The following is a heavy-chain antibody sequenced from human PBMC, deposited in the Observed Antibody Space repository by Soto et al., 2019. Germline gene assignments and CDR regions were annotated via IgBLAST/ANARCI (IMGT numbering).Heavy chain of an antibody. V-gene: IGHV4-30-4*01. Sequence: QVQLQESGPGLVKPSQTLSLTCTVSGGSVSRSDYYWSWIRQPPGKGLEWIGYIYSTGKTYYNPSLRSRLTISLDAPTNQFSLKLSSVTAADTAVYYCARGYYESSHYYVGSPIFAYWGQGTLVPVSS. CDR2: IYSTGKT. D-gene: IGHD3-22*01. CDR1: GGSVSRSDYY. J-gene: IGHJ4*02. CDR3: ARGYYESSHYYVGSPIFAY.